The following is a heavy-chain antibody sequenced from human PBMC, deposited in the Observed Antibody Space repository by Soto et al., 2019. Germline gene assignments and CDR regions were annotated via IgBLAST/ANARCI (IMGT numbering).Heavy chain of an antibody. CDR1: GFTSSSYG. Sequence: QVQLVESGGGVVQPGRSLRLSCAASGFTSSSYGMHWVRQAPGKGLEWVAVIWYDGSNKYYADSVKGRFTISRDNSKNTLYMQMNSLRAEDTAVYYCARDAMATICYYSGMDVWGQGTTVTVSS. CDR3: ARDAMATICYYSGMDV. J-gene: IGHJ6*02. V-gene: IGHV3-33*01. D-gene: IGHD5-12*01. CDR2: IWYDGSNK.